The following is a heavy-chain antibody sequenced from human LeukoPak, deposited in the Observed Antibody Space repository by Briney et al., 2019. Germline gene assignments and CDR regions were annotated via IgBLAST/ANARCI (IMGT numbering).Heavy chain of an antibody. Sequence: SGGSLRLSCAASGFTFSNAWMSWVRQALGKGLEWVGRIKSKTDGGTTDYAAPVKGRFTISRDDSKNTLYLQVNSLKTEDTAVYYCTTDPVNYYDSSGYADYWGQGTLVTVSS. D-gene: IGHD3-22*01. V-gene: IGHV3-15*01. J-gene: IGHJ4*02. CDR3: TTDPVNYYDSSGYADY. CDR2: IKSKTDGGTT. CDR1: GFTFSNAW.